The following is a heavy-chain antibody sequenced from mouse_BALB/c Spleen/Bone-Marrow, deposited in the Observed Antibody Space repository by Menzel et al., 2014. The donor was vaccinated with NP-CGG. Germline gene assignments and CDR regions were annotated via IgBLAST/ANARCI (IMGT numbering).Heavy chain of an antibody. CDR2: INSGGGYT. D-gene: IGHD2-4*01. V-gene: IGHV5-6*01. CDR1: GFTFSNYG. J-gene: IGHJ4*01. Sequence: VKLMESGGDLVKPGASLKLSCAASGFTFSNYGMSWVRQTPDKRLEWVATINSGGGYTYYPASVKGRFTISRDNAKNTLYLQMSSLKSEGTAMYYGTRRGSTMIMEGYPMDYWGQGTSVTVSS. CDR3: TRRGSTMIMEGYPMDY.